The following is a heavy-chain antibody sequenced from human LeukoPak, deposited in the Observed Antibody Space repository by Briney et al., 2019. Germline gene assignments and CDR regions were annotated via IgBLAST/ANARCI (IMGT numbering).Heavy chain of an antibody. CDR1: GFTFSNAW. CDR3: AKEPFYYGSGSYLDY. V-gene: IGHV3-15*01. D-gene: IGHD3-10*01. CDR2: IKSKTDGGTT. Sequence: GGSLRLSCAASGFTFSNAWMSWVRQAPGKGLEWVGRIKSKTDGGTTDYAAPVKGRFTISRDNSKNTLYLQMNSLRPEDTAMYYCAKEPFYYGSGSYLDYWGQGTLVTVSS. J-gene: IGHJ4*02.